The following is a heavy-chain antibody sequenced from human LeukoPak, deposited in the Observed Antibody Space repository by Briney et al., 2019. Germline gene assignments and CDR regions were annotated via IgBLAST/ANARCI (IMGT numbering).Heavy chain of an antibody. CDR2: IYYSGST. V-gene: IGHV4-39*02. CDR1: GGYISTSNYY. CDR3: ARFFYYDASLPPY. J-gene: IGHJ4*02. D-gene: IGHD3-16*01. Sequence: PSETLSLTCSVSGGYISTSNYYWGWIRQPPGKGLEWIGTIYYSGSTYYNLSLQSRVTISLDTSQNHPSLQVRSVTVVDTAVYYCARFFYYDASLPPYWGQGTLVTVSS.